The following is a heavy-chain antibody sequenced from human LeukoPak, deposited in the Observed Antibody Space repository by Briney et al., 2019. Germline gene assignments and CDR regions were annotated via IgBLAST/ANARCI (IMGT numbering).Heavy chain of an antibody. J-gene: IGHJ4*02. D-gene: IGHD6-6*01. CDR1: GLTASSDY. V-gene: IGHV3-53*01. CDR3: ARDTRLAAIFRFAD. Sequence: PGGSLRLSCAASGLTASSDYMSWVRQAPGKGLDWVSVIYSGGSTYYADSVKGRFTISRDNSKNTLYLQMNRLTAEDTAVYYCARDTRLAAIFRFADWGQGMLVTVSS. CDR2: IYSGGST.